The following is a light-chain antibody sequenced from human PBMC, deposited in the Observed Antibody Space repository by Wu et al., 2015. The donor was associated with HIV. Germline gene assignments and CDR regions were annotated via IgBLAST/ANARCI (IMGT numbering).Light chain of an antibody. V-gene: IGKV3-20*01. CDR3: QQYGRSPQT. CDR2: GAS. Sequence: DIVLTQSPGTLSLSSGERATLSCRASQNITNFLAWYQQRLGHPPRLLIYGASSRTTGIPDRFSGSGSGTDFTLTISRVDPEDFAVYYCQQYGRSPQTFGQGTKVEIK. CDR1: QNITNF. J-gene: IGKJ1*01.